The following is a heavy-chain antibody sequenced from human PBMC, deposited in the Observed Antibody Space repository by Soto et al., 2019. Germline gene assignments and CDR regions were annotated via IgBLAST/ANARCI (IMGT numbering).Heavy chain of an antibody. CDR2: IWYDGSNK. Sequence: QVQLVESGGGVVQPGRSLRLSCAASGFTFSSYGMHWVRQAPGKGLEWVAVIWYDGSNKYYADSVKGRFTISRDNSKNTLYLQMNSLRAEDTAVYYCAREENWNYGAEKFDYWGQGTLVTVSS. D-gene: IGHD1-7*01. V-gene: IGHV3-33*01. J-gene: IGHJ4*02. CDR3: AREENWNYGAEKFDY. CDR1: GFTFSSYG.